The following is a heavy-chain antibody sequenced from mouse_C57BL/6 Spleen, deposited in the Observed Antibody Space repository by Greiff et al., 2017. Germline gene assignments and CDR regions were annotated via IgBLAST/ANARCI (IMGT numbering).Heavy chain of an antibody. CDR2: ISSGSSTI. Sequence: DVMLVESGGGLVKPGGSLKLSCAASGFTFSDYGMHWVRQAPEKGLEWVAYISSGSSTIYYADTVKGRFTISRDNAKNTLFLQMTSLRSEDTAMYYCARIFSPYRELYYFDYWGQGTTLTVSS. J-gene: IGHJ2*01. CDR1: GFTFSDYG. V-gene: IGHV5-17*01. CDR3: ARIFSPYRELYYFDY. D-gene: IGHD1-3*01.